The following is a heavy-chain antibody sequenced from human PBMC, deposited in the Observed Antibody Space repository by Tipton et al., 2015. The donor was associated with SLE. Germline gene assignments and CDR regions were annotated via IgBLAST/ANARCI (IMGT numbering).Heavy chain of an antibody. D-gene: IGHD2-2*01. V-gene: IGHV1-2*02. CDR2: INPNSGGT. Sequence: QVQLVQSGAEVKKPGASVKVSCKASGYTFTGYYMHWVRQAPGQGLEWMGWINPNSGGTNYAQKFQGRVTMTRDTSISTAYMELSRLRSDDTAVYYCARDPLAYCSSTSCYGGYYYYYMDVWGKGTTVTVSS. CDR3: ARDPLAYCSSTSCYGGYYYYYMDV. CDR1: GYTFTGYY. J-gene: IGHJ6*03.